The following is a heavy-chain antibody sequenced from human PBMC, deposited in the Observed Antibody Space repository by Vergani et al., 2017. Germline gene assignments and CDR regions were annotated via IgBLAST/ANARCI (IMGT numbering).Heavy chain of an antibody. CDR3: ARLNSFDLSGFPEY. CDR2: ISRRSDTI. Sequence: EVQLVESGGGLVQPGGSLRLSCTASGFTLSSYNMNWVRQAPGKGLEWVSYISRRSDTIYYADSVKGRFTVSRDNAKNSLFLQLNGLRAEDTAVYYCARLNSFDLSGFPEYWGQGTLVTVSS. CDR1: GFTLSSYN. J-gene: IGHJ4*02. V-gene: IGHV3-48*01. D-gene: IGHD3-22*01.